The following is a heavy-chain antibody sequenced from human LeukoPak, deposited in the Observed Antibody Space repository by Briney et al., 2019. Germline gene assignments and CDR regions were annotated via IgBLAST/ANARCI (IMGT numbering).Heavy chain of an antibody. J-gene: IGHJ4*02. CDR3: ARGGPQWLVLMKRFYFDS. Sequence: ASVKVSCKSSGYTFTSYYIHWVRQAPGQGLEWMGIISPSGGGTGYAQNFQGRVTMTRDTSTSTVYMELSSLRSEDTAVYFCARGGPQWLVLMKRFYFDSWGQGTLVTVSS. V-gene: IGHV1-46*01. D-gene: IGHD6-19*01. CDR2: ISPSGGGT. CDR1: GYTFTSYY.